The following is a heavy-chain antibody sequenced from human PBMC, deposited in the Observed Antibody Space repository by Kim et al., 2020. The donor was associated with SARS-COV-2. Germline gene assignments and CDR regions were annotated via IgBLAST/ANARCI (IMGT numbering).Heavy chain of an antibody. D-gene: IGHD5-12*01. CDR3: ARVLSGYDHYYFDY. Sequence: ADSVKGRFTISRDNSKNTLYLQMNSLRAEDTAVYYCARVLSGYDHYYFDYWGQGTLVTVSS. J-gene: IGHJ4*02. V-gene: IGHV3-53*01.